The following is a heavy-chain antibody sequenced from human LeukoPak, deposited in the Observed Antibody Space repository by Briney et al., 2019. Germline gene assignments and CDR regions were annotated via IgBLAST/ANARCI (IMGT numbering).Heavy chain of an antibody. D-gene: IGHD1-7*01. CDR2: FSSGGSA. Sequence: SETLSLTCIVPGGSISSSSYYWAWIRQSPGKGLEWIGTFSSGGSAYYNPSLTSRVSISKDTSDNQFSVRLYSVTAADTAVYYCARKQTGTMYDVWGQGTQVTVSS. J-gene: IGHJ4*02. CDR1: GGSISSSSYY. CDR3: ARKQTGTMYDV. V-gene: IGHV4-39*07.